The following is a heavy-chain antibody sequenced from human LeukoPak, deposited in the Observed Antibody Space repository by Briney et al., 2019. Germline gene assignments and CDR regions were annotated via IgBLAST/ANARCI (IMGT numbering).Heavy chain of an antibody. Sequence: GGSLRLSCATSGFTFSSYSMNWVRQAPGKGLEWVSYISSSGSTKYYADSVKGRFTISRDNAKNSLYLQMNSLRAEDTAVYYCARTGGSYPYYFAYWGQGTLVTVSS. D-gene: IGHD1-26*01. CDR1: GFTFSSYS. J-gene: IGHJ4*02. V-gene: IGHV3-48*01. CDR2: ISSSGSTK. CDR3: ARTGGSYPYYFAY.